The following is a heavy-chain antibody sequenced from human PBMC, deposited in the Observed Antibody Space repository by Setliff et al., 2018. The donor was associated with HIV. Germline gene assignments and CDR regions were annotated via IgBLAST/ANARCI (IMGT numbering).Heavy chain of an antibody. CDR2: IYYSGST. CDR1: DGSISSSRYY. D-gene: IGHD5-18*01. J-gene: IGHJ4*02. V-gene: IGHV4-39*07. CDR3: ARLWDTELGDY. Sequence: KPSETLSLTCTASDGSISSSRYYWGRIRQPPGKGLEWIGSIYYSGSTYYNPSLKSRVTISVDTSKNQFSLKLSSVTAADTAVYYCARLWDTELGDYWGQGTLVTVSS.